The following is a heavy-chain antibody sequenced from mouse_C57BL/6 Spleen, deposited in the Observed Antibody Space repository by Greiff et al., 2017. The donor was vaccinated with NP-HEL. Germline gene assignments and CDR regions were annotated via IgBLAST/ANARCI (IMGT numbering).Heavy chain of an antibody. CDR2: ISDGGSYT. J-gene: IGHJ3*01. CDR1: GFTFSSYA. CDR3: ARGVVTED. D-gene: IGHD2-2*01. Sequence: EVKLMESGGGLVKPGGSLKLSCAASGFTFSSYAMSWVRQTPEKRLEWVATISDGGSYTYYPDNVKGRFTISRDNAKNNLYLQMSHLKSEDTAMYYCARGVVTEDWGQGTLVTVSA. V-gene: IGHV5-4*03.